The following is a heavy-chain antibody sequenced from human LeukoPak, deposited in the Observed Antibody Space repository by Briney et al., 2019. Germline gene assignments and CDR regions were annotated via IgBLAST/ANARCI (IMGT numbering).Heavy chain of an antibody. J-gene: IGHJ4*02. CDR3: ARDPSGYSSGWYLVHY. V-gene: IGHV1-69*04. Sequence: SVKVSCKASGGTFSSYAISWVRQAPGQGLEWMGRIIPILGIANYAQKFQGRVTITADKSTSTAYMELSSLRSEDTAVYYCARDPSGYSSGWYLVHYWGQGTLVTVSS. CDR2: IIPILGIA. CDR1: GGTFSSYA. D-gene: IGHD6-19*01.